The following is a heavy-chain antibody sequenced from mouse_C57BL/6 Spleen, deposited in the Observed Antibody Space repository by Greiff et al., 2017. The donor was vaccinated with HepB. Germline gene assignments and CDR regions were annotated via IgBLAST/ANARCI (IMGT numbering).Heavy chain of an antibody. CDR1: GYAFSSYW. J-gene: IGHJ2*01. Sequence: VMLVESGAELVKPGASVKISCKASGYAFSSYWMNWVKQRPGKGLEWIGQIYPGDGDTNYNGKFKGKATLTADKSSSTAYMQLSSLTSEDSAVYFCARSDGSSYGDYWGQGTTLTVSS. D-gene: IGHD1-1*01. CDR3: ARSDGSSYGDY. V-gene: IGHV1-80*01. CDR2: IYPGDGDT.